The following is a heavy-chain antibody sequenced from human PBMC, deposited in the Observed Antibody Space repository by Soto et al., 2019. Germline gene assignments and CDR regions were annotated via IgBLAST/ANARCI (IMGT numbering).Heavy chain of an antibody. D-gene: IGHD3-22*01. J-gene: IGHJ4*02. CDR3: AKARRSYDSSGYCFDY. CDR1: GFTFSHYA. Sequence: GGSLRLSCADSGFTFSHYAMHWVRQAPGKGLEWVAVISFDGSKKYYVESVKGRFTISRDNSKNTLYVQMNSLRAEDTALYYCAKARRSYDSSGYCFDYWGQGTLVTVSS. V-gene: IGHV3-30*18. CDR2: ISFDGSKK.